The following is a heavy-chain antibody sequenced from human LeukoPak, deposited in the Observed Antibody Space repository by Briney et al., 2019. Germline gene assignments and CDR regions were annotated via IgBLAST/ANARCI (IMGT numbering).Heavy chain of an antibody. D-gene: IGHD4-17*01. J-gene: IGHJ5*01. CDR1: TFTFSSYA. V-gene: IGHV3-23*01. CDR2: ISAGADST. CDR3: ARGAYGDYDS. Sequence: GRSLRLSCAASTFTFSSYAMSSVRHAPGKGLEWVSAISAGADSTYYADSVQGRFTISRDNSKNTLLLQMSGLRAEDTAVYFWARGAYGDYDSWGQGTLVTVSS.